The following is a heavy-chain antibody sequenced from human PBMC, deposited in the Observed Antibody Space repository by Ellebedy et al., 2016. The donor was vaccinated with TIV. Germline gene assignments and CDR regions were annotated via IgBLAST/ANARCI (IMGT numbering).Heavy chain of an antibody. J-gene: IGHJ4*02. V-gene: IGHV4-4*02. CDR3: ARYGGATPIDY. D-gene: IGHD1-26*01. Sequence: SETLSLXCAVSGGSISSSNWWSWVRQPPGKGLEWIGYIYYSGSTNYNPSLKSRVTISVDTSKNQFSLKLSSVTAADTAVYYCARYGGATPIDYWGQGTLVTVSS. CDR1: GGSISSSNW. CDR2: IYYSGST.